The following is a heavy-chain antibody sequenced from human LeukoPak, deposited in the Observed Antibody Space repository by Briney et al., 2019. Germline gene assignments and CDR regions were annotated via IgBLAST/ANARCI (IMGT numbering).Heavy chain of an antibody. J-gene: IGHJ4*02. CDR3: ANPARDFADSGAITW. CDR1: GGSFSGYY. V-gene: IGHV4-34*01. D-gene: IGHD4-17*01. Sequence: PSETLSLTCAVYGGSFSGYYWSWIRQPPGKGLEWIEEINHSGSTNYNPSLKSRVTISVDTSKNQFSLKLSSVTAADTAVYYCANPARDFADSGAITWWGQGTLVTVSS. CDR2: INHSGST.